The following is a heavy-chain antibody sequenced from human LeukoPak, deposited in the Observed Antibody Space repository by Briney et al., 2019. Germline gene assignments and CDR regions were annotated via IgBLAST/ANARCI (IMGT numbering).Heavy chain of an antibody. V-gene: IGHV3-21*01. CDR1: GFTFSRYS. CDR2: ITTSSSYI. D-gene: IGHD5-18*01. J-gene: IGHJ4*02. CDR3: ARDLGGYSYGSHFDY. Sequence: GGSLRLPCAASGFTFSRYSLNWVRQAPGKGLEWVSSITTSSSYIYYADSVKGRFTISRDNARNSLYLHMNSLRAEDTAVYYCARDLGGYSYGSHFDYWGQGTLVTVSS.